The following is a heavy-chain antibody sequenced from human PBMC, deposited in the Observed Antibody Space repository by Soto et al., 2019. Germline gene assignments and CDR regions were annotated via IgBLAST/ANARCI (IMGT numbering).Heavy chain of an antibody. CDR1: GYTFSSYG. J-gene: IGHJ5*02. D-gene: IGHD1-26*01. V-gene: IGHV1-18*01. CDR2: ISAYNGNT. Sequence: QVQLVQSGAEVKKPGASVKVSCKASGYTFSSYGISWVRQAPGQGLEWMGWISAYNGNTNYAQKLQGRVTMTTDTXXXXXXXXXXXXXXXXXXXXXXXXXGWEFDPWGQGTLVTVSS. CDR3: XXXGWEFDP.